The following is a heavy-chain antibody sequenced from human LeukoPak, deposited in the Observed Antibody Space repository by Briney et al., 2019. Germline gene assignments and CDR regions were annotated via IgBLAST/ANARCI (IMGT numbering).Heavy chain of an antibody. V-gene: IGHV3-23*01. J-gene: IGHJ4*02. Sequence: GGSLRLSCAASGFTFSSYAMTWVRQAPGKGLEWVSSISSSGGSTYYADSVRGRFTISRDNSKNTLYPQMNSLRAEDTAIYYCAKDLVTGSLDYWGQGTLVTVSS. CDR3: AKDLVTGSLDY. CDR1: GFTFSSYA. D-gene: IGHD3-10*01. CDR2: ISSSGGST.